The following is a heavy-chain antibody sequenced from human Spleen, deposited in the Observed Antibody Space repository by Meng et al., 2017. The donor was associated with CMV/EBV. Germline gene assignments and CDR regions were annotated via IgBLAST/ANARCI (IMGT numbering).Heavy chain of an antibody. V-gene: IGHV3-15*01. CDR2: SKRKSEGGTV. J-gene: IGHJ4*02. D-gene: IGHD4-17*01. CDR3: TTILEDYGTG. Sequence: GGPLRLSGAASGFAFSNAWMSGVRQAPGKGLEWVGRSKRKSEGGTVDYAAPVKGRFTISRDDSNNTLYLQMNSLQIEDTAVYYCTTILEDYGTGWGQGTRVTVSS. CDR1: GFAFSNAW.